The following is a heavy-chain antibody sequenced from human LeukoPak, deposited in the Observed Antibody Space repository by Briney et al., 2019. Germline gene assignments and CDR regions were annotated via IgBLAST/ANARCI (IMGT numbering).Heavy chain of an antibody. J-gene: IGHJ6*02. CDR3: AGDGMVRGVIIGSYGMDV. D-gene: IGHD3-10*01. V-gene: IGHV1-2*02. Sequence: ASVKVSCKASGYTFTGYYMHWVRQAPGQGLEWMGWINPNSGGTNYAQKFQGRVTMTRDTSISTAYMELSRLRSDDTAVYYCAGDGMVRGVIIGSYGMDVWGQGTTATVSS. CDR2: INPNSGGT. CDR1: GYTFTGYY.